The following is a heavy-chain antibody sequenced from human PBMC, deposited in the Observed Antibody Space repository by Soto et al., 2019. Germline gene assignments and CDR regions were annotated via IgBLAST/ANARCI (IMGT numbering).Heavy chain of an antibody. D-gene: IGHD3-10*01. CDR2: MTGSGGRT. Sequence: EVQLLESGGGLVQPGVSRRLSCTASGFTFSNYAMSWVRQAPGKGLEWVSAMTGSGGRTYYADSVKGRFTISRDNSKNTLYLQMNSLRAEDTAVYYCAKGDGSGYFDYWGQGTQVTVSS. CDR3: AKGDGSGYFDY. V-gene: IGHV3-23*01. J-gene: IGHJ4*02. CDR1: GFTFSNYA.